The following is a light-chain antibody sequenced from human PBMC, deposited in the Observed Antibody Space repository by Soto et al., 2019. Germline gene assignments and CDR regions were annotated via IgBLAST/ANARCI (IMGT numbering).Light chain of an antibody. Sequence: QSALTQPPSASGSPGQSVTISCTGTSSDVGGYNYVSWYQQHPGKAPKLMIYEVSKRPSGVPDRFSGSKSGNTASLTVSGLQAEDEADYYCSSYAGRNSVFGTGTKLTGL. CDR1: SSDVGGYNY. J-gene: IGLJ1*01. CDR2: EVS. CDR3: SSYAGRNSV. V-gene: IGLV2-8*01.